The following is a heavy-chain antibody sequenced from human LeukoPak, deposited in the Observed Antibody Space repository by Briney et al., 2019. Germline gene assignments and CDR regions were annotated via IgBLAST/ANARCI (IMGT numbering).Heavy chain of an antibody. Sequence: GRSLRLSCEGTGFTYDDHGMHWVRQVPGKGLEWVSGISWSSASIGYADSVKGRFTISRDNSKNTLYLQMNSLRAEDTAVYYCSRHSESGQLGYFDYWGQGTLVTVSS. CDR2: ISWSSASI. CDR3: SRHSESGQLGYFDY. V-gene: IGHV3-9*01. CDR1: GFTYDDHG. J-gene: IGHJ4*02. D-gene: IGHD1-1*01.